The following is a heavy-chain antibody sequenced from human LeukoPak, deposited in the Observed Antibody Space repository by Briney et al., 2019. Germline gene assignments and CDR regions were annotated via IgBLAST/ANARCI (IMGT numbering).Heavy chain of an antibody. CDR2: INWNGGST. Sequence: GESLRLSCAASGFMFADHGMTWVRQVPGKGLEWVSGINWNGGSTGYVDSVKGRFTISRDNAKNVLFLQMNNLRAEDTAFYYCARGEWDLRDWGQGTLVIVSS. D-gene: IGHD1-26*01. J-gene: IGHJ4*02. V-gene: IGHV3-20*04. CDR3: ARGEWDLRD. CDR1: GFMFADHG.